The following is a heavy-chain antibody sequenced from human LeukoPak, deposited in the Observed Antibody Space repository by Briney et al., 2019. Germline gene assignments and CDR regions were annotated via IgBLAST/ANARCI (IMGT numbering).Heavy chain of an antibody. V-gene: IGHV1-18*01. CDR1: GYTFTSYG. J-gene: IGHJ4*02. CDR3: ASSNGYSSDWYLPITDY. Sequence: GASVKVSCKASGYTFTSYGISWVRQAPGQGLEWMGWISAYNGNRNYAQKLQGRVTMTTDTSTSTAYMELRSLRSDDTAVYYCASSNGYSSDWYLPITDYWGQGTLVTVSS. D-gene: IGHD6-19*01. CDR2: ISAYNGNR.